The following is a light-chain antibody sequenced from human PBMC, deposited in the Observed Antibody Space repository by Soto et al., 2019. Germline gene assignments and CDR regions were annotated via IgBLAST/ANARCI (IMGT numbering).Light chain of an antibody. Sequence: THPASASGSPGQSVTISCTGTSSDIGAYNSVSWYQHHPGKAPKLVIYEVSNRPSGVSNRFSGSKSGNTASLTISGLQAEDEADYYCSSYTSSSTPYVFGTGTKVTVL. CDR1: SSDIGAYNS. CDR2: EVS. CDR3: SSYTSSSTPYV. J-gene: IGLJ1*01. V-gene: IGLV2-14*01.